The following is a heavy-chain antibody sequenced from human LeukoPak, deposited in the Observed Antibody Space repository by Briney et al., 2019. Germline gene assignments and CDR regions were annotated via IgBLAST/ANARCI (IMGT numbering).Heavy chain of an antibody. CDR2: IYYSGST. J-gene: IGHJ4*02. CDR3: ARLVYSSGHFDY. Sequence: TSQTLSLTCTVSGGSISSGSYYWSWIRQPPGKGLEWIGYIYYSGSTNYNPSLKSRVTISVDTSKNQFSLKLSSVTAADTAVYYCARLVYSSGHFDYWGQGTLVTVSS. D-gene: IGHD6-19*01. CDR1: GGSISSGSYY. V-gene: IGHV4-61*01.